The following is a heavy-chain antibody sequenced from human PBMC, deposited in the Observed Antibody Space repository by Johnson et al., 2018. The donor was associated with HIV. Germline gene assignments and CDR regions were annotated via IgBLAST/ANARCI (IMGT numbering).Heavy chain of an antibody. CDR2: ISWNRGSI. J-gene: IGHJ3*02. Sequence: VQLVESGGGLVQPGRSLRLSCVASGFTFDDYAMHWVRQVSGKGLEWVSGISWNRGSIGYADSVKGRFTISRDNSKNTLYLQMNSLRAEDTAVYYCAINSGYDSHGAFDIWGQGTMVTVSS. CDR3: AINSGYDSHGAFDI. D-gene: IGHD5-12*01. CDR1: GFTFDDYA. V-gene: IGHV3-9*01.